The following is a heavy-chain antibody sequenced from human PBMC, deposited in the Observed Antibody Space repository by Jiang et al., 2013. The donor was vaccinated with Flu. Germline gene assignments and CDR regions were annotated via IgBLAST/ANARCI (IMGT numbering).Heavy chain of an antibody. CDR3: ARPHGSGSYDINFDS. V-gene: IGHV5-51*01. Sequence: GAEVKKPGESLKISCKGSGYSFTTYWIAWVRQMPGKGLEWMGIIYPGDSDTRYSPSFQGQVTISADKSISTAYLQWSSLKASDTAMYYCARPHGSGSYDINFDSWGQGTLVTVSS. CDR2: IYPGDSDT. CDR1: GYSFTTYW. J-gene: IGHJ4*02. D-gene: IGHD3-10*01.